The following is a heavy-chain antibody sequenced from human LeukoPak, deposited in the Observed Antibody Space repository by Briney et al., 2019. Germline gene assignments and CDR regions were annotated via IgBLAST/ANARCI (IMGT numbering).Heavy chain of an antibody. CDR3: ARGFKSSIRRNRTYKLLPIYYFDY. V-gene: IGHV4-34*01. CDR2: INHSGST. Sequence: KSSETLSLTCTVSGGSISSYYWSWIRQPPGKGLEWIGEINHSGSTNYNPSLKSRVTISVDTSKNQFSLKLSSVTAADTAVYYCARGFKSSIRRNRTYKLLPIYYFDYWGQGTLVTVSS. CDR1: GGSISSYY. D-gene: IGHD2-2*01. J-gene: IGHJ4*02.